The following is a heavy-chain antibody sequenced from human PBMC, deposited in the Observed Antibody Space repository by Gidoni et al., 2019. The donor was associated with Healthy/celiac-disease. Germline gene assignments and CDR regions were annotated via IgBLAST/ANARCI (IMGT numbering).Heavy chain of an antibody. V-gene: IGHV1-69*01. D-gene: IGHD5-18*01. CDR2: FSPNCGTA. CDR1: GGSVSSYA. CDR3: AVNTGYSYGYPGDY. J-gene: IGHJ4*02. Sequence: QVQLGQSGAEVKKPGSTVKVSCTEAGGSVSSYAISLVRQAPGQGLGWMGGFSPNCGTANYAQKFQGRVTLTADESTSTAYMELSSLRSEGTAVYYCAVNTGYSYGYPGDYWGQGTLVTVSS.